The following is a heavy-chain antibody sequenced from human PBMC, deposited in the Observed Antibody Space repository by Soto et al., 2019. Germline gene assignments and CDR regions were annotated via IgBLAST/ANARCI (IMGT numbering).Heavy chain of an antibody. Sequence: QVHLVQSGAEVKKPGASVKVSCKASGYTFTSYGITWVRQAPGQGLEWMGWISAHNGNTDYAQKLQGRVIVTRDTSTSTAYMELSSLRSDDTAVYYCERGRYGDYWGQGALVTVSS. CDR3: ERGRYGDY. V-gene: IGHV1-18*01. J-gene: IGHJ4*02. D-gene: IGHD1-1*01. CDR1: GYTFTSYG. CDR2: ISAHNGNT.